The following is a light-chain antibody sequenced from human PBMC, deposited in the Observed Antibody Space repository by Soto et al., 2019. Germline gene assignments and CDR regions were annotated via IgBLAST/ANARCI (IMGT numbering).Light chain of an antibody. Sequence: QSVLTQPASVSGSPGQSITIACTGTSSDVGGYNYVSWYQQHPGKAPKLMIYEVSNRPSGVSNRFSGSKSGNTASLTISGLQAEDEADYYCSSYTSSSPYVFGTRTKVTAL. CDR1: SSDVGGYNY. CDR3: SSYTSSSPYV. J-gene: IGLJ1*01. CDR2: EVS. V-gene: IGLV2-14*01.